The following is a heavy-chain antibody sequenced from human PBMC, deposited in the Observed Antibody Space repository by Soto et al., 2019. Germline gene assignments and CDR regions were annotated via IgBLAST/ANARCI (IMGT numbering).Heavy chain of an antibody. CDR1: GFTFSSYG. CDR3: AKVLTVTTPSYYYGMDV. CDR2: ISYDGSNK. J-gene: IGHJ6*02. D-gene: IGHD4-17*01. Sequence: QVQLVESGGGVVQPGRSLRLSCAASGFTFSSYGMHWVRQAPGKGLEWVAVISYDGSNKYYADSVKGRFIISRDNSKNTLYLQMNSLRAEDTAVYYYAKVLTVTTPSYYYGMDVWGQGTTVTVSS. V-gene: IGHV3-30*18.